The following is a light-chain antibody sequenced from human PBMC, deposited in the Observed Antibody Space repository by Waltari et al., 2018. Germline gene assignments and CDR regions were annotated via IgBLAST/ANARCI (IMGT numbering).Light chain of an antibody. CDR2: ELR. CDR3: RSETSSTVV. CDR1: RSDACLYIH. V-gene: IGLV2-14*01. Sequence: HSALTQPAPVSGSRAHSLTILCTGTRSDACLYIHVSCYQQPPSKAPKLMFYELRNRPAGVASRSSGSKSGNASSLTISGHQAEDEDYYYCRSETSSTVVFGGGTKLTVL. J-gene: IGLJ2*01.